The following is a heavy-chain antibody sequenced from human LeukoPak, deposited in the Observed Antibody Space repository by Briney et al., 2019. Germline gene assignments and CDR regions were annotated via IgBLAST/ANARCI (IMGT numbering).Heavy chain of an antibody. D-gene: IGHD1-26*01. Sequence: VASVKVSCKASGYTFTSYGISWVRQAPGQGLEWMEWISAYNGNTNYAQKLQGRVTMTTDTTTSTAYMELRRLRSDDTAVYYCARQRADYYYYYMDVWGKGTTVTVSS. CDR3: ARQRADYYYYYMDV. J-gene: IGHJ6*03. CDR2: ISAYNGNT. CDR1: GYTFTSYG. V-gene: IGHV1-18*01.